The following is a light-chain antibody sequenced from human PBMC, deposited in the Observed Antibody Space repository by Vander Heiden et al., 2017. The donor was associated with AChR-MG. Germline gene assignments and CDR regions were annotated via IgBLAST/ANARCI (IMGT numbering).Light chain of an antibody. V-gene: IGLV3-21*02. CDR3: QVWNTSSDPYVV. Sequence: SYVVTPPPSVSVAPGQPARITCGGDNIGSKSVHWYQQKPGQAPVLVVYEDSDRPSGIPERFSGSNSGNTATLTLSRVEAGDEADFYCQVWNTSSDPYVVFGGGTKLTVL. CDR1: NIGSKS. J-gene: IGLJ2*01. CDR2: EDS.